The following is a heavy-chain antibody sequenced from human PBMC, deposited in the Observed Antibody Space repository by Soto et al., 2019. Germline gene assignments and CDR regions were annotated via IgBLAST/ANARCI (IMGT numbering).Heavy chain of an antibody. CDR3: ARDSPETVTTRVYYYGMDV. V-gene: IGHV3-7*01. CDR1: GFAFGIYW. D-gene: IGHD4-4*01. J-gene: IGHJ6*02. Sequence: PGGSLRLSCAASGFAFGIYWISWVRQAPGKGLEWVANINQDGSEKYYVDSVKGRFTISRDNAKNSLYLQMNSLRAEDTAVYYCARDSPETVTTRVYYYGMDVWGQGTTVTVSS. CDR2: INQDGSEK.